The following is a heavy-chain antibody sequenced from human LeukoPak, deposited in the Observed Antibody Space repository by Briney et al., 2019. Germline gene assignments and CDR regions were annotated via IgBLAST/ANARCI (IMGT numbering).Heavy chain of an antibody. CDR3: ARASVLLSADY. Sequence: PSETLSLTCTVSGGSITSSFYWSWIRQSPGKELEWIGYIYNSGGTKYNPSLKSRLTISVDTSKNQFSLNLSSVTAADTAVYYCARASVLLSADYWGQGTLVTVSS. V-gene: IGHV4-59*01. CDR2: IYNSGGT. D-gene: IGHD3-16*01. CDR1: GGSITSSFY. J-gene: IGHJ4*02.